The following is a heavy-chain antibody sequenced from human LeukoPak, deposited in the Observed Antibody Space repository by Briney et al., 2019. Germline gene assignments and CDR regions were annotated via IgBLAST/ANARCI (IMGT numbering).Heavy chain of an antibody. Sequence: GGSLRLSCAASGFTFSDYYMSWLRQAPGKGLEWVSYISSSGSTIYYADSVKGRFTISRDNAKNSLYLQMNSLRAEDTAVYYCARGAQEEYYYYYYYMDVWGKGTTVTVSS. CDR2: ISSSGSTI. CDR3: ARGAQEEYYYYYYYMDV. CDR1: GFTFSDYY. J-gene: IGHJ6*03. V-gene: IGHV3-11*04.